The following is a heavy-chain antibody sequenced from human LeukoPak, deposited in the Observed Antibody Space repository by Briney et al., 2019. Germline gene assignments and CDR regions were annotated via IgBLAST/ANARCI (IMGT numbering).Heavy chain of an antibody. CDR1: GGTFSSYA. CDR2: IIPIFGTA. CDR3: ARSRYDFWSGYYDYYYYMDV. V-gene: IGHV1-69*05. J-gene: IGHJ6*03. D-gene: IGHD3-3*01. Sequence: SVKVSCKASGGTFSSYAISWVRQAPGQGLEWMGGIIPIFGTANYAQKFQGRVTITTDESTSTAYMELSSLRSEDTAVYYCARSRYDFWSGYYDYYYYMDVWGKGTTVTVSS.